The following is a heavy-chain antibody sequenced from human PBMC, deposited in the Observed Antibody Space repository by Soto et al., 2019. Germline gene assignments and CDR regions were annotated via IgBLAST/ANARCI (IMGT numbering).Heavy chain of an antibody. V-gene: IGHV4-39*01. Sequence: SETLSLTCTVSGGSISSSSYSWGWIRQPPGKGLEWIGSIYYSGSTYYNPSLKSRVTISVDTSKNQFSLKLSSVTAADTAVYYCAIVYRSNWSIDYRGQGTLVTVSS. CDR1: GGSISSSSYS. CDR2: IYYSGST. CDR3: AIVYRSNWSIDY. D-gene: IGHD6-13*01. J-gene: IGHJ4*02.